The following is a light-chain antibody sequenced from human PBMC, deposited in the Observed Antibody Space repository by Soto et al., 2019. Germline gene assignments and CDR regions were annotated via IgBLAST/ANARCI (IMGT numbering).Light chain of an antibody. Sequence: QSALTQPPSASGSPGQSVTISCPGNSSDVGGYNYVSWYQQHQGKAPKLLISAVRKRPSGVPDRFPGSKSGNTASLTVSGLQDEDEADYYCSSYAGSNNLVFGGGTKLTVL. J-gene: IGLJ2*01. CDR3: SSYAGSNNLV. CDR2: AVR. V-gene: IGLV2-8*01. CDR1: SSDVGGYNY.